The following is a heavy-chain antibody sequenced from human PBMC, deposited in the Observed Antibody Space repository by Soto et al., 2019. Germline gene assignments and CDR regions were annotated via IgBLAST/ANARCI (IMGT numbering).Heavy chain of an antibody. J-gene: IGHJ6*02. Sequence: ASVKVSCKASGYTFTDYYVHGVRQAPGQGLEWMGWINPNSGGTKTAQKFQGRVTVTRDTSISTAYMDLSRLRSDDTAAYYCARDVTRTQSCTNGVCYYHYYDMDVWGQGTMVTVSS. V-gene: IGHV1-2*02. CDR1: GYTFTDYY. D-gene: IGHD2-8*01. CDR3: ARDVTRTQSCTNGVCYYHYYDMDV. CDR2: INPNSGGT.